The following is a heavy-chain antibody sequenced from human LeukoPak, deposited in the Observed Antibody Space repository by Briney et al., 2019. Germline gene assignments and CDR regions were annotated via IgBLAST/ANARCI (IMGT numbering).Heavy chain of an antibody. D-gene: IGHD6-6*01. V-gene: IGHV3-30-3*01. J-gene: IGHJ4*02. CDR1: GFTFGSYT. CDR2: ILYDGSNK. CDR3: AREGYSSSFDY. Sequence: GGSLRLSCTASGFTFGSYTMHWVRQAPGKGLEWVGVILYDGSNKYYADSVKGRFTFSRDDSRNTLYLQMTSLRAEDTAVYYCAREGYSSSFDYWGQGTLVTVSS.